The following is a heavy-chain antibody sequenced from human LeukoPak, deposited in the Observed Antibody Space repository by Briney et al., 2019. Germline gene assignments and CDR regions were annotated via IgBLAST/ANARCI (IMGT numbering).Heavy chain of an antibody. D-gene: IGHD4-11*01. J-gene: IGHJ4*02. CDR3: ARQLSGDYSFDY. V-gene: IGHV4-59*08. Sequence: KTSETLSLTCTVSGGSISNYYWSWIRQPPGKGLEWIGYIYYSGSTNYNPSLKSRVTISADTSKNQFSLKLSSVTAADTAVYYCARQLSGDYSFDYWGLGTLVTVSS. CDR2: IYYSGST. CDR1: GGSISNYY.